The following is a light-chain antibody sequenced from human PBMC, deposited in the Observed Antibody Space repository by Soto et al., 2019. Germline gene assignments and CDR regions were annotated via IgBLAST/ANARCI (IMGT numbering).Light chain of an antibody. CDR3: QQYNNWPTWT. Sequence: EIVMTQSPATLSVSPGGRATLSCRASQNIGNKLAWYQHKPGQAPRVLIYDTSTRAAGIPARFSGSGSETEFTLTISSLQAEDSAVYFCQQYNNWPTWTFGQGTKVDIK. CDR1: QNIGNK. CDR2: DTS. J-gene: IGKJ1*01. V-gene: IGKV3-15*01.